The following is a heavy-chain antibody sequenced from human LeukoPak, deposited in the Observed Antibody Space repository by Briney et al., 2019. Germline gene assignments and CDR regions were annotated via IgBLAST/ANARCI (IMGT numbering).Heavy chain of an antibody. CDR3: AREVRQQLVSNWFDP. J-gene: IGHJ5*02. D-gene: IGHD6-13*01. Sequence: ASVKVSCKASGGTFSGYAISWVRQAPGQGLEWMGGIIPIFGTANYAQKFQGRVTITADESTSTAYMELSSLRSEDTAVYYCAREVRQQLVSNWFDPWGQGTLVTVSS. V-gene: IGHV1-69*13. CDR2: IIPIFGTA. CDR1: GGTFSGYA.